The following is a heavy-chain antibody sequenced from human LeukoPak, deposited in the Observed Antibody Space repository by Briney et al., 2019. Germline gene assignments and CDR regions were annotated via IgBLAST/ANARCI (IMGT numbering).Heavy chain of an antibody. Sequence: SETLSLTCTVSGGSISSYYWSWIRQPPGKGLEWIGYIYYSGSTNHNPSLKSRVTISVDTSKNQFSLKLSSVTAADTAVYYCARVVEGYYDSSGYYRVPYYYFDYWGQGTLVTVSS. D-gene: IGHD3-22*01. CDR3: ARVVEGYYDSSGYYRVPYYYFDY. CDR1: GGSISSYY. V-gene: IGHV4-59*01. CDR2: IYYSGST. J-gene: IGHJ4*02.